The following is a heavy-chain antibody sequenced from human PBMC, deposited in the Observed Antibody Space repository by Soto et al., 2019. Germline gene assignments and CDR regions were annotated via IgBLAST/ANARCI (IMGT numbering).Heavy chain of an antibody. Sequence: GESLKISCQGSGYTFTNNWISWVRQMPGKGLEWMGRIDPSDSYVDYSPAFQGHVTISVDKSINTAYLQWSSLKASDTAMYYCARHGGGYSYGSWFDPWGQGTVVTVSS. V-gene: IGHV5-10-1*01. CDR3: ARHGGGYSYGSWFDP. CDR2: IDPSDSYV. CDR1: GYTFTNNW. J-gene: IGHJ5*02. D-gene: IGHD5-18*01.